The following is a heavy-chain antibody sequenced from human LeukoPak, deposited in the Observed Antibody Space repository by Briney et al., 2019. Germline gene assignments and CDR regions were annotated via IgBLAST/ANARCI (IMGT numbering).Heavy chain of an antibody. CDR3: ARDPSITIVRGSFRYGMDV. D-gene: IGHD3-10*01. J-gene: IGHJ6*02. V-gene: IGHV3-20*01. CDR2: INWNGGST. Sequence: GGSLRLSCAASGFTFSSYGMHWVRQAPGKGLEWVSGINWNGGSTGYADSVKGRFTISRDNAKNSLYLRMNSLRAEDTALYHCARDPSITIVRGSFRYGMDVWGQGTTVTVSS. CDR1: GFTFSSYG.